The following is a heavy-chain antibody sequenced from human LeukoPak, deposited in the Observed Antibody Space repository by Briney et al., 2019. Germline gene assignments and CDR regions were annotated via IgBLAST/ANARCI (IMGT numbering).Heavy chain of an antibody. CDR2: ISGSGGST. D-gene: IGHD1-26*01. CDR3: ARITVGATTNAFDI. V-gene: IGHV3-23*01. Sequence: GGSLRLSCAASRFTFASYAMSWVRQAPGKGLEWVSVISGSGGSTYYADSVKGRFTISRDNSKNTLYLQMNSLRAEDTAMYYCARITVGATTNAFDIWGQGTMVTVSS. CDR1: RFTFASYA. J-gene: IGHJ3*02.